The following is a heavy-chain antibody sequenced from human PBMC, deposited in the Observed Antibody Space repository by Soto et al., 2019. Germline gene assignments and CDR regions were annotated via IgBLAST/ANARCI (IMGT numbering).Heavy chain of an antibody. V-gene: IGHV4-39*01. CDR2: IYYSGTT. CDR1: GGSISSSSYY. Sequence: QLQPQESGPGLVKPSETLSLTCTVSGGSISSSSYYWGWLRQPPGKGLEWIGSIYYSGTTYYNPSLKSRVTISVDTSKNQLSLKLTSVTAADTAVYYCARPSNDCGGDCTFDYWGQGTLVTVSS. CDR3: ARPSNDCGGDCTFDY. D-gene: IGHD2-21*02. J-gene: IGHJ4*02.